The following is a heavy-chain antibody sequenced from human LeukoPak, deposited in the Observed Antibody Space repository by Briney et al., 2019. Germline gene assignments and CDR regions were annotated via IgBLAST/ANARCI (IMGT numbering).Heavy chain of an antibody. V-gene: IGHV5-51*01. D-gene: IGHD4-11*01. CDR3: ARQLTTLRGFDI. CDR1: GFTFTTSW. J-gene: IGHJ3*02. CDR2: IYPGDSDT. Sequence: GESLKISCQGSGFTFTTSWIGWVRQLPGKGLEWMGNIYPGDSDTRYSPSFQGQVTISADKSINSAYLQWTSLKASDTAMYYCARQLTTLRGFDIWGQGTMVTASS.